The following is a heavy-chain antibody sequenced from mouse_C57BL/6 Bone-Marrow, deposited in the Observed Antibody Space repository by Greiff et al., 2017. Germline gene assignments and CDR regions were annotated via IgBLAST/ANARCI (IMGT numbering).Heavy chain of an antibody. J-gene: IGHJ3*01. CDR3: ARGGYDVGFAY. D-gene: IGHD2-2*01. V-gene: IGHV3-6*01. CDR1: GYSITSGYY. Sequence: EPGPGLVKPSQSLSLTCSVTGYSITSGYYWNWIRQFPGNKLEWMGYIRYDGSNNYNPSLKNRISITRDTSKNPFFLKLNSVTTEDTATYCCARGGYDVGFAYWGQGTLVTVSA. CDR2: IRYDGSN.